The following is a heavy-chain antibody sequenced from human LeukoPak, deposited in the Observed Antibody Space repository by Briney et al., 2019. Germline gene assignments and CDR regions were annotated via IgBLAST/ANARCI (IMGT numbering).Heavy chain of an antibody. CDR3: ASRRITELRGAFDI. Sequence: PGGSLRLSCAASGFTVSSAYMSWVRQAPGKGLEWVSVIYSGGSTYYPDSVRGSFTISRDNSKNTLYLQMNSLRAEDTAVYYCASRRITELRGAFDIWGQGTMVTVS. D-gene: IGHD5-24*01. V-gene: IGHV3-53*01. CDR1: GFTVSSAY. CDR2: IYSGGST. J-gene: IGHJ3*02.